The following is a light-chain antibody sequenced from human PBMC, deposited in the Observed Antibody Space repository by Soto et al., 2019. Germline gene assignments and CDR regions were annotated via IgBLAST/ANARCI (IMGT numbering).Light chain of an antibody. CDR1: GRDVGAYNY. J-gene: IGLJ1*01. CDR2: DVS. Sequence: QSALTQPASVSGSPGQWITLSCSGTGRDVGAYNYVSWYHQHPAKAPKLMIYDVSNRPSGVSDRFSGSKSGNTASLTISGLQAEDEADYYCYSYTSSSTYVFGSGTKVTVL. CDR3: YSYTSSSTYV. V-gene: IGLV2-14*01.